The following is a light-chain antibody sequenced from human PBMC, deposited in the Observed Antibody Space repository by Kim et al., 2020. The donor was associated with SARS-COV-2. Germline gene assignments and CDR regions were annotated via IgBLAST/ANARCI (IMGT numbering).Light chain of an antibody. CDR1: RLRRYY. J-gene: IGLJ2*01. V-gene: IGLV3-19*01. Sequence: GLGQTVRITWQGDRLRRYYASWYQQKPGQAPVLVIYGKNNRPSGIPDRFSGSSSGNTASLTITGDQAEDEADYYCNSRDSSGNVVFGGGTKLTVL. CDR3: NSRDSSGNVV. CDR2: GKN.